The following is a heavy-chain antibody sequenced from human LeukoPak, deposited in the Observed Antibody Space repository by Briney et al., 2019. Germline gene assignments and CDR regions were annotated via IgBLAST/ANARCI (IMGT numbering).Heavy chain of an antibody. D-gene: IGHD2-15*01. V-gene: IGHV4-59*01. J-gene: IGHJ1*01. Sequence: PSDTLSLTGTVSGGSISSYYWSWIRQPRGKGLEWIGYIYYSGSTNYNPSLKSRVTISVDTSKNQFSLKLSSVTAADTAVYYCASAGIWCSGGSCYLRYFQHWGQGTLVTVSS. CDR1: GGSISSYY. CDR2: IYYSGST. CDR3: ASAGIWCSGGSCYLRYFQH.